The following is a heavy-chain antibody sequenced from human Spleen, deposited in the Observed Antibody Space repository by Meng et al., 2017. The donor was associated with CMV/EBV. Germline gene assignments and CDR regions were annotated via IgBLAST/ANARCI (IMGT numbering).Heavy chain of an antibody. J-gene: IGHJ4*02. V-gene: IGHV1-46*01. Sequence: ASVKVSCKASGYTFSSYYMHWVRQAPGQGLEWVGIINPTNGSPTYAQKFQGRVTMTRDTSTSTVYMELSSLVSEDTAVYYCATGGSQSPAGYWGQGTLVTVS. CDR1: GYTFSSYY. D-gene: IGHD3-16*01. CDR3: ATGGSQSPAGY. CDR2: INPTNGSP.